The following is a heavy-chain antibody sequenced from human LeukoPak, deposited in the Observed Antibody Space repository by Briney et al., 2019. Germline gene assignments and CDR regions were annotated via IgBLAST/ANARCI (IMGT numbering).Heavy chain of an antibody. V-gene: IGHV3-48*01. CDR3: ARVGSRGDWFDY. CDR1: GFTFSTYN. CDR2: MNPSRSPV. D-gene: IGHD1-26*01. J-gene: IGHJ5*01. Sequence: GGSLRLSCVASGFTFSTYNMLWVRQTPGKGVEGLFYMNPSRSPVHYADSLNARFTFSRDNAKNSLYLQMNSLRVEDTAIYYCARVGSRGDWFDYWGQGTRVTVSS.